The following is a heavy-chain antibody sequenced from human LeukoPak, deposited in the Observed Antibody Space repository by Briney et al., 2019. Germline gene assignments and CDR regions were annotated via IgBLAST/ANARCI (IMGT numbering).Heavy chain of an antibody. D-gene: IGHD6-6*01. CDR3: ARWPYSSSYYFDY. V-gene: IGHV3-21*01. CDR1: GFTFSSYS. Sequence: GGSPRLSCAASGFTFSSYSMNWVRQAPGKGLEWVSSISSSSSYIYYADSVKGRFTISRDNAKNSLYLQMNSLRAEDTAVYYCARWPYSSSYYFDYWGQGTLVTVSS. CDR2: ISSSSSYI. J-gene: IGHJ4*02.